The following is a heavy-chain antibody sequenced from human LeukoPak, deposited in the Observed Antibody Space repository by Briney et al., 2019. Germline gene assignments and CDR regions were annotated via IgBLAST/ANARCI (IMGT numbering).Heavy chain of an antibody. V-gene: IGHV4-61*02. D-gene: IGHD6-6*01. CDR1: GGSISSGRYY. CDR2: IYTSGST. CDR3: ARDGDSSSSLFDI. J-gene: IGHJ3*02. Sequence: SETLSLTCTVSGGSISSGRYYWNWIRQPAGKGLEWIGRIYTSGSTDYNPSLKSRVTISLDTSKNQFSLRLTSVTAADTAVYYCARDGDSSSSLFDIWGQGTMVTVSS.